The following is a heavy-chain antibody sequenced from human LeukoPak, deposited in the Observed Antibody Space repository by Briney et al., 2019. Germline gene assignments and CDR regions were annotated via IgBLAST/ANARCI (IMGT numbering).Heavy chain of an antibody. D-gene: IGHD6-13*01. CDR2: IYYSGST. J-gene: IGHJ4*02. Sequence: PSETLSLTCTVSGGSISSSSYYWGWIRQPPGKGLEWIGSIYYSGSTHYNPSLKSRVTISVDTSKNQFSLKLSSVTAADTAVYYCARPRQGSSWGFDYWGQGTLVTVPS. V-gene: IGHV4-39*01. CDR1: GGSISSSSYY. CDR3: ARPRQGSSWGFDY.